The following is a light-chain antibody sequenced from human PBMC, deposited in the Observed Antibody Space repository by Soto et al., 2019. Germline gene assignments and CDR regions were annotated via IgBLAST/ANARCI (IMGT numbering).Light chain of an antibody. Sequence: QITQSPSYLSASVRPSVAITCRFSQSIANYLNWYQQKPGTAPKLLIFAASSLQSGVPSRLSGSGSGTDFTLTISSLQPEDFATYYCKQSFSPPLTFGGGTKVDIK. V-gene: IGKV1-39*01. J-gene: IGKJ4*01. CDR2: AAS. CDR3: KQSFSPPLT. CDR1: QSIANY.